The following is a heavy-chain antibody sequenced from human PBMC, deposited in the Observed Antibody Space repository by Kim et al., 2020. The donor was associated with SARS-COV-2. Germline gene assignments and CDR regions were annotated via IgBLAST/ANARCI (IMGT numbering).Heavy chain of an antibody. CDR3: ARASPLSLLVVYASTQSHFDY. CDR2: INTNTGNP. D-gene: IGHD2-8*02. J-gene: IGHJ4*02. CDR1: GYTFTSYA. V-gene: IGHV7-4-1*02. Sequence: ASVKVSCKASGYTFTSYAMNWVRQAPGQGLEWMGWINTNTGNPTYAQGFTGRFVFSLDTSVSTAYLQISSLKAEDTAVYYCARASPLSLLVVYASTQSHFDYWGQGTLVTVSS.